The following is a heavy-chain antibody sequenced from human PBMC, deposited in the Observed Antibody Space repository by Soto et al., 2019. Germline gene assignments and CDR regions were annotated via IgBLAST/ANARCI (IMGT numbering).Heavy chain of an antibody. Sequence: PGGSLRLSCAASGFTFSNYAMHWVRQAPGKGLEWVAFISNDGSNKYYADSVKGRFTISRDNSKNTLYLQMNSLRAEDTAVYYCARTQQLVLDYYGMEVWGQGTTVTVSS. J-gene: IGHJ6*02. CDR2: ISNDGSNK. D-gene: IGHD6-13*01. CDR3: ARTQQLVLDYYGMEV. CDR1: GFTFSNYA. V-gene: IGHV3-30*03.